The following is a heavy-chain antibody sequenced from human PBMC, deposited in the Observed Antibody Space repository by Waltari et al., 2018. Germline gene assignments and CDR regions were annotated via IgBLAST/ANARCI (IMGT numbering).Heavy chain of an antibody. CDR2: IYSGGNT. Sequence: QVQLVESGGGVVQPGRSLRLSCAAPGFTFSSYGMHWVRQAPGKGLEWVSIIYSGGNTYYAGSVKGRFTISRDNYKNMVYLEMNSLRAEDTAVYYCAKQSPSYTRGWYPLESWGPGTLVTVSP. J-gene: IGHJ4*02. CDR3: AKQSPSYTRGWYPLES. V-gene: IGHV3-NL1*01. CDR1: GFTFSSYG. D-gene: IGHD6-19*01.